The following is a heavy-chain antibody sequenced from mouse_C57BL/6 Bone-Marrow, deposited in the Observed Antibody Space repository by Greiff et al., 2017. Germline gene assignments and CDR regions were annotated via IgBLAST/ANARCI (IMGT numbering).Heavy chain of an antibody. CDR2: INPGSGGT. Sequence: VMLVESGAELVRPGTSVKVSCKASGYAFTNYLIEWVKQRPGQGLEWIGVINPGSGGTNYNEKFKGKATLTADKSSSTAYMQLSSLTSEASAVYFCARSNYYGSSYYYFDFWGQGTTLTVSS. J-gene: IGHJ2*01. D-gene: IGHD1-1*01. V-gene: IGHV1-54*01. CDR1: GYAFTNYL. CDR3: ARSNYYGSSYYYFDF.